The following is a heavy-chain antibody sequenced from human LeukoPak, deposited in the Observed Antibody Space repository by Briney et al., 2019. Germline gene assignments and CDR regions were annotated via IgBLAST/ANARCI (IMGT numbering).Heavy chain of an antibody. J-gene: IGHJ4*02. CDR1: GYIFTSYW. Sequence: EALKVSCKGSGYIFTSYWIGRGRQMPGKRLEWMGIIYPGDSDTRYSPSFQGQVTISADKSISTAYLQWSSLKASDTAMYYCARQRSGSGWGDWGQGTLVTVSS. CDR3: ARQRSGSGWGD. CDR2: IYPGDSDT. V-gene: IGHV5-51*01. D-gene: IGHD6-19*01.